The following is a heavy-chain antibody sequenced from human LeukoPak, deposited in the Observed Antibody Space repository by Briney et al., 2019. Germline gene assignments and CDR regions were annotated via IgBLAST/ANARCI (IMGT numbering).Heavy chain of an antibody. J-gene: IGHJ5*02. D-gene: IGHD3-10*01. CDR2: IYYSGST. Sequence: SETLSLTCTVSGGSISSSSYYWGWIRQPPGKGLEWIGSIYYSGSTYYNLSLKSRVTISVDTSKNQFSLKLSSVTAADTAVYYCASGGSGSFSWFDPWGQGTLVTVSS. CDR1: GGSISSSSYY. V-gene: IGHV4-39*01. CDR3: ASGGSGSFSWFDP.